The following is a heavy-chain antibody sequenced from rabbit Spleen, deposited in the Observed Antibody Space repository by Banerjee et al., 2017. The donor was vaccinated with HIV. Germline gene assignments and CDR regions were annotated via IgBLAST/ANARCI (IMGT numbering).Heavy chain of an antibody. CDR2: IVAGDGST. CDR1: GFSFIAGYY. J-gene: IGHJ4*01. Sequence: QEQLEESGGGLVKPGASLTLTCAASGFSFIAGYYMCWVRQAPGKGLQWIACIVAGDGSTYYANWVNGRFTISSHNAQNTLYLQLNSLTAADTATYFCARNLYWNNNLWGQGTLVTVS. V-gene: IGHV1S43*01. D-gene: IGHD5-1*01. CDR3: ARNLYWNNNL.